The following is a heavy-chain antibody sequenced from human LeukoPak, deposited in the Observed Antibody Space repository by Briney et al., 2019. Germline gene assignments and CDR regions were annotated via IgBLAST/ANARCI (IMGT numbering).Heavy chain of an antibody. J-gene: IGHJ6*02. Sequence: SETQSLTCTVSGASINSNSYYWGWIRQPPGKGLEWIGNIYYSGSTHYNPSLKSRVTMSVDTSKNQISLKLSSVTAADTAVYYCARGLVYGSGYYYGLDVWGQGTTVTVSS. CDR3: ARGLVYGSGYYYGLDV. CDR1: GASINSNSYY. CDR2: IYYSGST. V-gene: IGHV4-39*07. D-gene: IGHD3-10*01.